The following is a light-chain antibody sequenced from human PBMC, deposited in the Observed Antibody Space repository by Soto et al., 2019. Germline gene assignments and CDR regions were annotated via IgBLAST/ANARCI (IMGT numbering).Light chain of an antibody. CDR1: QDISNY. Sequence: DIQMTQSPSSLSASVGDRVTITCQASQDISNYLNWYQQKPGKAPKLLIYDASNLETGDPSRFSGSGSGTDFTFTISSLQPEDIATYYCQQYDNLSWTFGQGTKV. CDR3: QQYDNLSWT. CDR2: DAS. J-gene: IGKJ1*01. V-gene: IGKV1-33*01.